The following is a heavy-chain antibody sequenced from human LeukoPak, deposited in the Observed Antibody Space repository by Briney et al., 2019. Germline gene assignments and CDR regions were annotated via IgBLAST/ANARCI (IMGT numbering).Heavy chain of an antibody. Sequence: PGGSLRLSCAASGFSFSSYAMSWVRQAPGKGLEWVSGISGSDGSTYYADSVKGRFTISRDNAKNSLYLQMNSLRAEDTAVYYCARCQITMVRGVRVMWNPDAFDIWGQGTMVTVSS. CDR1: GFSFSSYA. J-gene: IGHJ3*02. CDR3: ARCQITMVRGVRVMWNPDAFDI. V-gene: IGHV3-23*01. D-gene: IGHD3-10*01. CDR2: ISGSDGST.